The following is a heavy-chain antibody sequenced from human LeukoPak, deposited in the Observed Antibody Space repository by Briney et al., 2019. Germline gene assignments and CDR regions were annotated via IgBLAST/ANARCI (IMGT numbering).Heavy chain of an antibody. D-gene: IGHD2-2*02. V-gene: IGHV3-21*01. J-gene: IGHJ6*03. Sequence: GGSLRLSCAASGFTFSSNSMNWVRQAPGKGLEWVSSISSSSSYIYYADSVKGRFTISRDNAKNSLYLQMNSLRAEDTAVYYCARDRGCSSTSCYSNVMDVWGKGTTVTVSS. CDR1: GFTFSSNS. CDR2: ISSSSSYI. CDR3: ARDRGCSSTSCYSNVMDV.